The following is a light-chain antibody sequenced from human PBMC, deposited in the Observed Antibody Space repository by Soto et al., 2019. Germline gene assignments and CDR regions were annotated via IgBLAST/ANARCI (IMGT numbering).Light chain of an antibody. Sequence: EVVLTQSPGTLSLSPGDRATLSCMASQSVTNTYLAWYQQKPGQAPRLLIYGTSRRATGIPDRFSGSGSGTDFTLTSNRLERDDFAVYYCQDYGNSPTFGQGTRVEIK. CDR2: GTS. CDR3: QDYGNSPT. V-gene: IGKV3-20*01. J-gene: IGKJ1*01. CDR1: QSVTNTY.